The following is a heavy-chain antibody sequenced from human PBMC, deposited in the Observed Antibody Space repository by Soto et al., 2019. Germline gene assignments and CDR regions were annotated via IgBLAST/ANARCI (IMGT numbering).Heavy chain of an antibody. CDR2: ISSSSSYI. CDR3: ARDREIVPAAYDAFDI. V-gene: IGHV3-21*01. CDR1: GFTFSSYS. J-gene: IGHJ3*02. D-gene: IGHD2-2*01. Sequence: GGSLRLSCAASGFTFSSYSMNWVRQAPGKGLELFSSISSSSSYIYYADSVKGRFTISRDNAKNSLYLQMNSLRAEDTAVYYCARDREIVPAAYDAFDIWGQGTMVTVSS.